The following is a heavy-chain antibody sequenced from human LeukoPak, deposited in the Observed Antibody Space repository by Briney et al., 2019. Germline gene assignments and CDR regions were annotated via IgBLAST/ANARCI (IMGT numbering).Heavy chain of an antibody. CDR2: IYTSGST. CDR3: ARVLSVPGSGWYDYYYYYMDV. J-gene: IGHJ6*03. CDR1: GGSISSYY. Sequence: SETLSLTCTVSGGSISSYYWSWIRQPAGKGLEWIGRIYTSGSTNYNPSLKSRVTMSVDTSKNQFSLKLSSVTAADTAVYYCARVLSVPGSGWYDYYYYYMDVWGQGTLVTVSS. V-gene: IGHV4-4*07. D-gene: IGHD6-19*01.